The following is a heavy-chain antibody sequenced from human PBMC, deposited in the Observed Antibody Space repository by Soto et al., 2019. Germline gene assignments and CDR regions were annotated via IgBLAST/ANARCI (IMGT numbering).Heavy chain of an antibody. CDR1: GGAFSCYY. D-gene: IGHD3-3*01. CDR2: INHSGST. CDR3: ARVRELITIFGVVITDGMDV. V-gene: IGHV4-34*01. J-gene: IGHJ6*02. Sequence: PSETLSLSCGGYGGAFSCYYWSWIRQPPGKGLEWIGEINHSGSTNYNPSLTSRVTISVDTSKNQLSLKLRSVTAADTAVYYCARVRELITIFGVVITDGMDVWGQGTTVT.